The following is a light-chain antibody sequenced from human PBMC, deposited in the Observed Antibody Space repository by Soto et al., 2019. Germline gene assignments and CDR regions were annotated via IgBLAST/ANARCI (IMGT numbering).Light chain of an antibody. CDR1: SSNIGSNT. CDR2: SNN. V-gene: IGLV1-44*01. J-gene: IGLJ1*01. Sequence: QSALTQPPSASGTPGQRVTISRSGSSSNIGSNTVNWYQQLPGTAPKLLIYSNNQRPSGVPDRFSGSKSGTSASLAISGLQSEDEADYYCAAWDDSLNGYVFGTGTKVTVL. CDR3: AAWDDSLNGYV.